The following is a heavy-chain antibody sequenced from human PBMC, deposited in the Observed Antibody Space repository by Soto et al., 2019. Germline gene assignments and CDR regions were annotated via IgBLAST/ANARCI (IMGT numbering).Heavy chain of an antibody. V-gene: IGHV3-33*01. J-gene: IGHJ6*02. CDR2: IWYDGSNK. Sequence: SLRLSCAASGFTFSSYGMHWVRQAPGKGLEWVAVIWYDGSNKYYADSVKGRFTISRDNSKNTLYLQMNSLRAEDTAVYYCARARAAAGTHPYYGMDVWGQATTVTGSS. D-gene: IGHD6-13*01. CDR3: ARARAAAGTHPYYGMDV. CDR1: GFTFSSYG.